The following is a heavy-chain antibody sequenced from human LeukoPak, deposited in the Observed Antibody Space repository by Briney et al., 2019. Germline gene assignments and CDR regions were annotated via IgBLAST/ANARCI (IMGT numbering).Heavy chain of an antibody. J-gene: IGHJ4*02. CDR2: IYYSGST. Sequence: SETLSLTCTVSGGSISSSSYYWGWIRQPPGKGLEWVGSIYYSGSTYYNPSLKSRVTISVDTSKNQFSLKLSSVTAADTAVYYCARQGGIAVAGTNYWGQGTLVTVSS. CDR3: ARQGGIAVAGTNY. CDR1: GGSISSSSYY. D-gene: IGHD6-19*01. V-gene: IGHV4-39*01.